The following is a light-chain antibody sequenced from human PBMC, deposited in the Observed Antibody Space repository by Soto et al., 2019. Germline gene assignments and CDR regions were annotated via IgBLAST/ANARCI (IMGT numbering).Light chain of an antibody. CDR3: QSYDSSLSIWV. CDR1: SSNIGAGYD. Sequence: QSVLTQPPSVSGAPGQRVTISCTGSSSNIGAGYDVHWYQQLPGTAPKLLIYGNSDRPSGVPDRFSGSKSGTSASLAITGLQAEDEADYYCQSYDSSLSIWVFGRGTQLTVL. J-gene: IGLJ3*02. V-gene: IGLV1-40*01. CDR2: GNS.